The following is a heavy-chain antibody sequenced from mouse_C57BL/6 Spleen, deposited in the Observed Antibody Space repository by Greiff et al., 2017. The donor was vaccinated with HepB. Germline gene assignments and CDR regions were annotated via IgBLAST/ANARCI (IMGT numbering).Heavy chain of an antibody. CDR2: IRSKSNNYAT. J-gene: IGHJ4*01. Sequence: EVQLVASGGGLVQPKGSLKLSCAASGFSFNTYAMNWVRQAPGEGLEWVARIRSKSNNYATYYADSVKDRFTISRVESKSMLYMQMNNLKTEDTAMYYCTRHKGLDDDGAAMDYWGQGTTVTVSS. D-gene: IGHD2-12*01. CDR1: GFSFNTYA. V-gene: IGHV10-1*01. CDR3: TRHKGLDDDGAAMDY.